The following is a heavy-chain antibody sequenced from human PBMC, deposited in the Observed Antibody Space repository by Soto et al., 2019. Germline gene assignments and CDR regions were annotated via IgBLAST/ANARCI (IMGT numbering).Heavy chain of an antibody. J-gene: IGHJ2*01. Sequence: PSETLSLTCAVSGDSISPSYWTWIRQPPGKGLEWIGYIYQSGSTYYNPSLKSRVTISVDWSKNQFALELSSVTAADTAVYYCTRESRSSRYDSSGYSQFWFFDLWGRGTLVTVSS. CDR3: TRESRSSRYDSSGYSQFWFFDL. V-gene: IGHV4-59*12. CDR2: IYQSGST. CDR1: GDSISPSY. D-gene: IGHD3-22*01.